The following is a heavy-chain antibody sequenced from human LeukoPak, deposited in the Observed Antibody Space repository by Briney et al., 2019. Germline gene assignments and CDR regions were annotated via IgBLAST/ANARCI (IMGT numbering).Heavy chain of an antibody. CDR1: GGSITNTNY. Sequence: KPSGTLSLTCGVSGGSITNTNYWTWVRQPPGKGLEWIGEVNLQGSTNYNPSLMGRVAIAVDTSENHISLQLTSVTAADTAVYYCVIGEGWQPDYWGQGTLVTVSS. V-gene: IGHV4-4*02. D-gene: IGHD5-24*01. CDR2: VNLQGST. J-gene: IGHJ4*01. CDR3: VIGEGWQPDY.